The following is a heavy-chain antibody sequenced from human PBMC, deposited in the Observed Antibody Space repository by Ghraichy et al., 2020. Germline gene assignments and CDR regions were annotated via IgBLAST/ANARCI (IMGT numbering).Heavy chain of an antibody. V-gene: IGHV3-23*01. CDR3: AKDRAYCGGGSCEDFDY. CDR2: ISGSGGST. Sequence: GGSLRLSCAASGFTFSINAMSWVRQAPGKGLEWVSAISGSGGSTYYADSVKGRFTISRDNSKNTLYLQMNSLRAEDTAVYYCAKDRAYCGGGSCEDFDYWGQGSLVTVSS. D-gene: IGHD2-15*01. CDR1: GFTFSINA. J-gene: IGHJ4*02.